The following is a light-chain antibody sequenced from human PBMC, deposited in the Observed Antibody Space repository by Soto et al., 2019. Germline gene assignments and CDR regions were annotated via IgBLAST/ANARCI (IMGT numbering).Light chain of an antibody. CDR1: QSVSSN. V-gene: IGKV3-15*01. J-gene: IGKJ1*01. CDR2: GAS. CDR3: QQYNNWPRT. Sequence: EIVMTQSPATLSVSPGERATLSCRASQSVSSNLAWYQQKPGQAPRPLIYGASTRATGIPARFSGYGSGTEFTLTISSLQSEDFAVCYCQQYNNWPRTFGQGTKVEIK.